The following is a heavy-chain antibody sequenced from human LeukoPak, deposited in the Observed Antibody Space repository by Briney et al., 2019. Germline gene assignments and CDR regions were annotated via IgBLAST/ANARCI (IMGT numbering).Heavy chain of an antibody. J-gene: IGHJ6*03. V-gene: IGHV4-30-4*08. CDR3: ARLADYGGNFIYYYYMDV. D-gene: IGHD4-23*01. CDR1: GGSISSGDYY. CDR2: IYYSGST. Sequence: SETLSLTCTVSGGSISSGDYYWSWIRQPPGKGLEWIVYIYYSGSTYYNPSLKSRVTISVDTSKNQFSLKLSSVTAADTAVYYCARLADYGGNFIYYYYMDVWGKGTTVTVSS.